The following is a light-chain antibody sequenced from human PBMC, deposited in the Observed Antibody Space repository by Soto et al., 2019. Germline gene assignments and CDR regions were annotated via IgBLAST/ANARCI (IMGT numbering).Light chain of an antibody. CDR1: QSVSSD. Sequence: EIVMTQSPATLSVSPGERATLSCRASQSVSSDLAWYHQKPGQAPRLLIYDASNRATGIPARFSGSGSGTDFTLTISSLEPEDFAVYYCQQRSNWPPFTFGQGTRLEI. CDR3: QQRSNWPPFT. CDR2: DAS. V-gene: IGKV3-11*01. J-gene: IGKJ5*01.